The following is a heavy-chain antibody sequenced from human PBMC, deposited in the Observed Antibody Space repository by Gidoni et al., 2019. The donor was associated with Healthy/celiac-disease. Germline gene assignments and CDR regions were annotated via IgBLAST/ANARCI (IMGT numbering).Heavy chain of an antibody. CDR1: GGSFSGSY. CDR3: ARGGGYYGSGSYFAQKTIDY. CDR2: INHSGST. V-gene: IGHV4-34*01. Sequence: VQLQQSGAGLLKPSATLSLTCAVSGGSFSGSYWRWIRQPPGKGLEWIGEINHSGSTNYNPSLKSRVTISVNTSKNQFSLKLSSVTAADTAVYYCARGGGYYGSGSYFAQKTIDYWGQGTLVTVSS. D-gene: IGHD3-10*01. J-gene: IGHJ4*02.